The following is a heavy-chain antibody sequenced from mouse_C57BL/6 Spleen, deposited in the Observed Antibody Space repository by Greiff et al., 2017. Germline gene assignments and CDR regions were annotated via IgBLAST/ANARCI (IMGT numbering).Heavy chain of an antibody. CDR3: AREVTTDY. CDR1: GYTFTSYW. Sequence: QVQLQQSGAELVKPGASVKLSCKASGYTFTSYWMQWVKQRPGQGLEWIGEIDPSDSYTNYNQKFKGKATLTVDTSSSTAYMQLSSLTSEDSAVYYCAREVTTDYGGQGTTLTVSS. V-gene: IGHV1-50*01. D-gene: IGHD2-2*01. J-gene: IGHJ2*01. CDR2: IDPSDSYT.